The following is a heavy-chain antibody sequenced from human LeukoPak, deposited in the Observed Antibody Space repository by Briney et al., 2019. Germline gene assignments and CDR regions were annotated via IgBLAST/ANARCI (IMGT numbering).Heavy chain of an antibody. V-gene: IGHV3-30*04. CDR1: GFTFSSYA. D-gene: IGHD4-17*01. CDR2: ISYDGSNK. CDR3: ARDGTTDYGDYVGGFFGY. Sequence: PGGSLRLSCAASGFTFSSYAMHWVRQAPGKGLEWVAVISYDGSNKYYADSVKGRFTISRDNSKNTLYLQMNSLRAEDTAAYYCARDGTTDYGDYVGGFFGYWGQGTLVTVSS. J-gene: IGHJ4*02.